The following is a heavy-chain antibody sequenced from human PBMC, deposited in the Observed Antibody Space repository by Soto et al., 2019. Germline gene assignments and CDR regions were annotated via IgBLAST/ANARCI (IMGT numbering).Heavy chain of an antibody. J-gene: IGHJ3*01. CDR1: GFSLNNIRMG. CDR2: IFSNDEK. D-gene: IGHD4-17*01. V-gene: IGHV2-26*01. CDR3: TRMCLRFATVGRGALYV. Sequence: QVTLKESGPVLVKPTETLTLTCAVSGFSLNNIRMGVSWIRQPPGKAPEWLAQIFSNDEKSFRPSLKNRLTISRDTSRRQVVQTMTSMGPVDTSTYFCTRMCLRFATVGRGALYVWCQVTVVTVAS.